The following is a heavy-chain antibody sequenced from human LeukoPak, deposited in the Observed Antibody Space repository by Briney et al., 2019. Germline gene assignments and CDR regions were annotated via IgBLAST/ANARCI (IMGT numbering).Heavy chain of an antibody. CDR1: GGSISSGGYS. CDR2: IYHSGST. J-gene: IGHJ3*02. D-gene: IGHD3-22*01. V-gene: IGHV4-30-2*01. CDR3: ARLVVIGAFDI. Sequence: PSETLSLTCAVSGGSISSGGYSWSWIRQPPGKGLEWIGYIYHSGSTYYNPSLKSRVTISVDTSKNQFSLKLSSVTAADTAVYYCARLVVIGAFDIWGQGTMVTVSS.